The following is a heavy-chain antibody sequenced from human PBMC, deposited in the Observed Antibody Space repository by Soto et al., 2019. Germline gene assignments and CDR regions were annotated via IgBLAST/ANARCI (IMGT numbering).Heavy chain of an antibody. J-gene: IGHJ4*02. D-gene: IGHD3-22*01. Sequence: GGSLRLSCAASGFMFSDYAMDWVRQAPGKGLEWVSYFSRTDNTVQYADSVKGRFIISRDNVANSLYLQMNSLRAEDTAVYYCAKSRAPWLPTEAFDYWGQGTLVTVSS. CDR1: GFMFSDYA. CDR2: FSRTDNTV. V-gene: IGHV3-48*03. CDR3: AKSRAPWLPTEAFDY.